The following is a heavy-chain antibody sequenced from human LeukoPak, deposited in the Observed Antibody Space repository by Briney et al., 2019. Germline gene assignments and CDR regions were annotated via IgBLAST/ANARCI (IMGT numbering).Heavy chain of an antibody. CDR3: AKDFVYSSGWYETRLHLDY. J-gene: IGHJ4*02. D-gene: IGHD6-19*01. Sequence: GGSLRLSCAASGFTFSGYGMHWVRRAPGKGLECVAVISYDGRTKYYADSVKGRFTISRDNSKNTLYLQMNSLRAEDTAVYYCAKDFVYSSGWYETRLHLDYWGQGTLVTVSS. V-gene: IGHV3-30*18. CDR1: GFTFSGYG. CDR2: ISYDGRTK.